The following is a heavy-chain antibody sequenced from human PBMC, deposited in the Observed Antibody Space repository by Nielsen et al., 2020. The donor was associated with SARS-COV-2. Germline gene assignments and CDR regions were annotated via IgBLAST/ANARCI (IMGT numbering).Heavy chain of an antibody. J-gene: IGHJ3*02. CDR1: GFTVSSNY. CDR2: IYSGGST. Sequence: GESLKISCAASGFTVSSNYMSWVRQAPGKGLEWVSVIYSGGSTYYADSVKGRFTISRDNSKNTLYLQMNSLRAEDTAVYYCAKDGGSIAAAGNDAFDIWGQGTMVTVSS. V-gene: IGHV3-53*05. CDR3: AKDGGSIAAAGNDAFDI. D-gene: IGHD6-13*01.